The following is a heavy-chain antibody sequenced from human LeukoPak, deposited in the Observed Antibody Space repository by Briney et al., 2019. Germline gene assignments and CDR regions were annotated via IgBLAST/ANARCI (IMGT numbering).Heavy chain of an antibody. J-gene: IGHJ6*02. CDR1: GGSINSFF. Sequence: SETLSLTCTVSGGSINSFFWNWIRQPPGKGLEWLGYISFSGITNYNPSLQSRVSMSVDTSKNEFSLRLSSVTAADTAVYYCARGGSRQNFYYYGLDVWGQGTTVTVSS. D-gene: IGHD6-25*01. CDR3: ARGGSRQNFYYYGLDV. CDR2: ISFSGIT. V-gene: IGHV4-59*01.